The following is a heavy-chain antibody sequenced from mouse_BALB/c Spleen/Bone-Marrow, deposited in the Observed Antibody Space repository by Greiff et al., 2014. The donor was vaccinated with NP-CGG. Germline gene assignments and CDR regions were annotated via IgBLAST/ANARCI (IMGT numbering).Heavy chain of an antibody. Sequence: QVQLKESGAELVRPGASVKLSCKASGYTFTSYWMNWVKQRPGQGLEWIGVIDPSDSETQHNQMFKDKATLTVDKSSSTVYMQLSSLTSGDSAVYYCARNANWYFDVWGAGTTVTVSS. CDR3: ARNANWYFDV. CDR1: GYTFTSYW. V-gene: IGHV1-61*01. J-gene: IGHJ1*01. CDR2: IDPSDSET.